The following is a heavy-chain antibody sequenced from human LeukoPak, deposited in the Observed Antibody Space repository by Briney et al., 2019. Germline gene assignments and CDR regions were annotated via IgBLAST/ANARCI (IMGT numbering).Heavy chain of an antibody. D-gene: IGHD5-24*01. CDR2: IYYSGST. CDR3: ARMRWLQPDY. J-gene: IGHJ4*02. V-gene: IGHV4-39*07. Sequence: SETLSLTCTVSGGSISSSSYYWGWIRQPPGKGLEWIGSIYYSGSTNYNPSLKSRVTISVDTSKNQFSLKLSSVTAADTAVYYCARMRWLQPDYWGQGTLVTVSS. CDR1: GGSISSSSYY.